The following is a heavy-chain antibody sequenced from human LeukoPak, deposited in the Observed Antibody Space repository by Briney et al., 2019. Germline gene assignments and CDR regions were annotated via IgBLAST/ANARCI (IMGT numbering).Heavy chain of an antibody. J-gene: IGHJ3*02. CDR2: INHSGST. CDR3: ARPGYSGYVAGAFDI. D-gene: IGHD5-12*01. Sequence: KPSETLSLTCAVYGGSFSGYYWNWIRQSPGKGLEWIGEINHSGSTNYNPSLKSRVTISVDTSKNQFSLKLSSVTAADTAVYYCARPGYSGYVAGAFDIWGQGTMVTVSS. CDR1: GGSFSGYY. V-gene: IGHV4-34*01.